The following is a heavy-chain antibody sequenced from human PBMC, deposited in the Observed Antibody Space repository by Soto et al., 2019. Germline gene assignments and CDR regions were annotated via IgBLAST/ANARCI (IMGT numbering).Heavy chain of an antibody. J-gene: IGHJ6*03. CDR2: IWYDGSNK. D-gene: IGHD6-19*01. V-gene: IGHV3-33*01. Sequence: GGSLRLSCAASGFTFSSYGMHWVRQAPGKGLEWVAVIWYDGSNKYYADSVKGRFTISRDNSKNTLYLQMNSLRAEDTAVYYCARDAIAVAGYYYYYMDVWGKGTTVTVSS. CDR3: ARDAIAVAGYYYYYMDV. CDR1: GFTFSSYG.